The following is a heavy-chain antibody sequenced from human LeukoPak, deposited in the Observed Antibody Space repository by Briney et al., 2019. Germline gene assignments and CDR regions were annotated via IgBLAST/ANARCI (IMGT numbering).Heavy chain of an antibody. CDR3: ASSPYYYSN. J-gene: IGHJ4*02. CDR2: ISSSSSTI. V-gene: IGHV3-48*01. CDR1: GFTFSSYS. D-gene: IGHD3-10*01. Sequence: PGGSLRLSCAASGFTFSSYSMNRVRQAPGKGLEWVSYISSSSSTIYYADSVKGRFTISRYNAKNSLYLQMNSLRAEDTAVYYCASSPYYYSNWGQGTLVTVSS.